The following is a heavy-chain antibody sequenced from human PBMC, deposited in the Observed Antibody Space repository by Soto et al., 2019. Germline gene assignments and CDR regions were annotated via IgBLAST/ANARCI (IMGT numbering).Heavy chain of an antibody. V-gene: IGHV3-30*03. Sequence: GGSLRLSCAASGFTFSSYGMHWVRQAPGKGLEWVAVISYDGSNKYYADSVKGRFTISRDNSKNTLYLQMNSLRAEDMAVYYCARSGITGTTQDYYFDYWGQGTLVTV. CDR3: ARSGITGTTQDYYFDY. CDR2: ISYDGSNK. CDR1: GFTFSSYG. D-gene: IGHD1-7*01. J-gene: IGHJ4*02.